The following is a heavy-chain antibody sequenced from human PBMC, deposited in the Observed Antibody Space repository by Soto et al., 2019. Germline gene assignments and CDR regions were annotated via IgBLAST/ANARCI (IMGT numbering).Heavy chain of an antibody. Sequence: ASVKVSCKASGYTFTSYDINWVRQATGQGLEWMGWMNPNSGNTGYAQKFQGRVTMTRNTSISTAYMELSSLRSEDTAVYYCARXIDYYDSSGYYGNWFDPWGQGTLVTVSS. CDR1: GYTFTSYD. D-gene: IGHD3-22*01. J-gene: IGHJ5*02. CDR3: ARXIDYYDSSGYYGNWFDP. V-gene: IGHV1-8*01. CDR2: MNPNSGNT.